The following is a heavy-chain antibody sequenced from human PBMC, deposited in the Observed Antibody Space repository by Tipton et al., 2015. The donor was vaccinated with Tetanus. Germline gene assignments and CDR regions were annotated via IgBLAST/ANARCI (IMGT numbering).Heavy chain of an antibody. D-gene: IGHD3-9*01. V-gene: IGHV5-10-1*01. CDR2: IDPSDSYT. CDR1: GYSFTSYW. J-gene: IGHJ6*02. Sequence: QLVQSGAEVKKPGESLRISCKGSGYSFTSYWISWVRQMPGKGLEWMGRIDPSDSYTNYSPSFQGHVTISADKSISTAYLQWSSLKASDTAMYYCARNRDYDILTGYPYYYYGMDVWGQGTTVTVSS. CDR3: ARNRDYDILTGYPYYYYGMDV.